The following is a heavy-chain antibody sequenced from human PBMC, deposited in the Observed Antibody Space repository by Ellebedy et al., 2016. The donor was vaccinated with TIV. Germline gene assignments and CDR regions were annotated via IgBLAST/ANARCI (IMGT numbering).Heavy chain of an antibody. CDR1: GYIFSGYY. CDR2: INAKTGGT. J-gene: IGHJ3*01. D-gene: IGHD1-26*01. CDR3: ARVGWDLVAASDV. Sequence: AASVKVSCKASGYIFSGYYMHWLRQAPGHRLEWMGWINAKTGGTNYAQTFHGRVTMTRDTSIGTAFMELISLRPDDTAVYYCARVGWDLVAASDVWGHGTMVTVSS. V-gene: IGHV1-2*02.